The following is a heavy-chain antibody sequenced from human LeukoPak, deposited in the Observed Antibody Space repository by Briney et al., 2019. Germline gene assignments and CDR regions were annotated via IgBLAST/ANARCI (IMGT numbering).Heavy chain of an antibody. J-gene: IGHJ5*02. CDR2: IKSNNDGGTA. D-gene: IGHD1-26*01. V-gene: IGHV3-15*01. CDR1: GLTFTTAW. CDR3: TTDRHYFDP. Sequence: PGGSLRLSCTASGLTFTTAWMIWVRQAPGKGLEWLGRIKSNNDGGTADFGAPVKDRFTMSRDDSRNTFYLQMNSLRTDDTAVYYCTTDRHYFDPWGQGTLVTVSS.